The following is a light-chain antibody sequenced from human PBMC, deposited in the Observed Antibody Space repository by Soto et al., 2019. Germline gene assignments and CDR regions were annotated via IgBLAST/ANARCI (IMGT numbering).Light chain of an antibody. CDR3: QQYNNWPPMYT. V-gene: IGKV3-15*01. J-gene: IGKJ2*01. CDR2: GAS. Sequence: EIVMTQSPATLSVSPGERATLSCRASQSVTNNLAWYQQKPGQAPRLLIYGASTRATGIPARFSGSGSGTEFTLPISSLQSEDFAVYYCQQYNNWPPMYTFGQGTKLEIK. CDR1: QSVTNN.